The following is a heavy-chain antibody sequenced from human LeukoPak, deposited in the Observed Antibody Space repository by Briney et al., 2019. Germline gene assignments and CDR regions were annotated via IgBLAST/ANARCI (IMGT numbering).Heavy chain of an antibody. V-gene: IGHV4-4*07. CDR3: AAGNEFHYYFYYMDV. CDR2: IYTSGSP. Sequence: PSETLSLTCTVSGGFISSYSWSWIRQPPGKGLEWIGRIYTSGSPNYNPSLRTRATRSQNPSKNQFSLRRSSGTAADPAVIYCAAGNEFHYYFYYMDVWGKGTMVTVSS. D-gene: IGHD1-1*01. J-gene: IGHJ6*03. CDR1: GGFISSYS.